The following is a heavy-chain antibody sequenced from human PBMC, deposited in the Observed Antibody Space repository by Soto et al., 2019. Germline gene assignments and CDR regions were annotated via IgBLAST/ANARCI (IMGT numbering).Heavy chain of an antibody. CDR2: INHSGST. V-gene: IGHV4-34*01. CDR1: GGSFSGYY. J-gene: IGHJ4*02. Sequence: SETLSLTCAVYGGSFSGYYWSWIRQPPGKGLEWIGEINHSGSTNYNPSLKSRVTISVDTSKNQFSLKLSSVTAADTAVDYCATGRWVRGVNYFDYWGQGTLVTVSS. CDR3: ATGRWVRGVNYFDY. D-gene: IGHD3-10*01.